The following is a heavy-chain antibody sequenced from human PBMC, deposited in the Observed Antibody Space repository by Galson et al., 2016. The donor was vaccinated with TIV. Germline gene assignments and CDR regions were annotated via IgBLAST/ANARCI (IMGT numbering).Heavy chain of an antibody. CDR2: IDPTYGGT. D-gene: IGHD7-27*01. J-gene: IGHJ4*02. V-gene: IGHV1-46*03. Sequence: SVKVSCKASGNIFTRDYVHWVRQAPGQGLEWMGVIDPTYGGTTFAQKFQALVTMTRDTSTSTVYMEVSGLKSDDTAVYYCIRDLGRLRDFWGQGTLSPSPQ. CDR3: IRDLGRLRDF. CDR1: GNIFTRDY.